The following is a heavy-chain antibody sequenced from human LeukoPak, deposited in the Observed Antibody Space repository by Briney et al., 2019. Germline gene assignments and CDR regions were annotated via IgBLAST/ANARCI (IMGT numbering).Heavy chain of an antibody. CDR1: GGSISSSSYY. CDR2: IYYSGST. D-gene: IGHD3-16*01. J-gene: IGHJ3*02. V-gene: IGHV4-39*02. CDR3: ATDSITYAFDI. Sequence: PSETLSLTCTVSGGSISSSSYYWGWIRQPPGKGLEWIGSIYYSGSTYYNPSLKSRVTISVDTSKDQFSQKLSSVTAADTAVYYCATDSITYAFDIWGQGTMVTVSS.